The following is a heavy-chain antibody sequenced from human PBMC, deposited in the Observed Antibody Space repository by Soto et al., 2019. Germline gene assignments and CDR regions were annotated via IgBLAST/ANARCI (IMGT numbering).Heavy chain of an antibody. CDR1: GGSISSYY. CDR2: IFYRGST. CDR3: ARMLGAPVLSFGS. J-gene: IGHJ5*01. V-gene: IGHV4-59*01. Sequence: QVQLQESGPGLVKPSETLSLTCTVSGGSISSYYWSWLRQPPGQGLEWVGFIFYRGSTSYNPSLNRRSTIPIDTSQYQFSLKLTSVTAADTAGYYCARMLGAPVLSFGSWGQGTLVAVSS. D-gene: IGHD2-8*01.